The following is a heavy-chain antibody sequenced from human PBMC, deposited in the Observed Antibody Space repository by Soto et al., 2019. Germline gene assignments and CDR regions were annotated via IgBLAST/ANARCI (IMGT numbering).Heavy chain of an antibody. CDR3: ASNWNRTSYYYYGMDV. J-gene: IGHJ6*02. V-gene: IGHV1-3*01. CDR1: GYTFTSYA. CDR2: INAGNGNT. D-gene: IGHD1-20*01. Sequence: ASVKVSCKTSGYTFTSYAMHWVRQAPGQRLEWMGWINAGNGNTKYSQKFQGRVTITRDTSASTAHMELSSLRSEDTAVYYCASNWNRTSYYYYGMDVWGQGTTVTV.